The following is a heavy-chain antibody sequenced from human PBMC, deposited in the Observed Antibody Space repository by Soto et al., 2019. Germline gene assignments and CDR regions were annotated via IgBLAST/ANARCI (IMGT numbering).Heavy chain of an antibody. Sequence: EVQLVESGGGLVQPGGSLRLSCAASGFTFSSYWMSWVRQAPGKGLEWVANIKQDGSEKYYVDSVKGRFTISRDNAKNSLYLQMNSLRAEDTAVYYCARRHYDSSGYLPHFDYWGQGTLVTVSS. CDR3: ARRHYDSSGYLPHFDY. CDR2: IKQDGSEK. J-gene: IGHJ4*02. D-gene: IGHD3-22*01. V-gene: IGHV3-7*01. CDR1: GFTFSSYW.